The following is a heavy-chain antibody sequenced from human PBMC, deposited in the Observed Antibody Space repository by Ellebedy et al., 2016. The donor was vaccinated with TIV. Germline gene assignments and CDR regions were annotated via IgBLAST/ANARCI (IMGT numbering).Heavy chain of an antibody. CDR2: IYSGGNT. CDR1: GLSVSGNY. CDR3: ARDPKRGRNAFDI. J-gene: IGHJ3*02. Sequence: PGGSLRLSCAASGLSVSGNYMTWVRQAPGKGLEWASVIYSGGNTYYADSVKGRFTISRDSSKNTLYLQMNSLRAEDTAVYYCARDPKRGRNAFDIWGQGTMVTVSS. V-gene: IGHV3-53*01. D-gene: IGHD1-14*01.